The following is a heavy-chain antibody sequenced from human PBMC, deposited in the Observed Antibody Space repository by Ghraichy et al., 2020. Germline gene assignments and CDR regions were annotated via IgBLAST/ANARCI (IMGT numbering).Heavy chain of an antibody. D-gene: IGHD3-22*01. CDR1: GGSLSGYY. J-gene: IGHJ5*02. CDR3: ARRRNPYYYDSRIGWFDP. CDR2: INHSGST. V-gene: IGHV4-34*01. Sequence: SETLSLTCAVYGGSLSGYYWSWIRQPPGKGLEWIGEINHSGSTNYNPSLKSRITISVDTSKNQFSLKLSSVTAADTAVYYCARRRNPYYYDSRIGWFDPWGQGTLVTVSS.